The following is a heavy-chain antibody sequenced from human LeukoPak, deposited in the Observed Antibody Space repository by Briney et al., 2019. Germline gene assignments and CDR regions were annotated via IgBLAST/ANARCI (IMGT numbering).Heavy chain of an antibody. CDR2: MNPKSGNT. D-gene: IGHD2-15*01. Sequence: ASVKVSCKASGYTFTTYDINWVRQAPGQGLGWMAWMNPKSGNTGFAQKFQGRLTMTRNTSIGTAYMELRSLKFDDTAIYYCARGQGWPSAFDFWGQGTLVAVSS. CDR1: GYTFTTYD. V-gene: IGHV1-8*01. J-gene: IGHJ4*02. CDR3: ARGQGWPSAFDF.